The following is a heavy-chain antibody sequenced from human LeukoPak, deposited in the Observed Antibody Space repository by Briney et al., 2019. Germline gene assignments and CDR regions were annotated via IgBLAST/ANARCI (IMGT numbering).Heavy chain of an antibody. Sequence: GASVKVSRKASGYTFTSYGISWVRQAPGQGLEWMGWISAYNGNTNYAQKLQGRVTMTTDTSTSTAYMELRSLRSDDTAVYYCARALIAFGGVIAASDYWGQGTLVTVSS. J-gene: IGHJ4*02. CDR2: ISAYNGNT. CDR1: GYTFTSYG. V-gene: IGHV1-18*01. CDR3: ARALIAFGGVIAASDY. D-gene: IGHD3-16*02.